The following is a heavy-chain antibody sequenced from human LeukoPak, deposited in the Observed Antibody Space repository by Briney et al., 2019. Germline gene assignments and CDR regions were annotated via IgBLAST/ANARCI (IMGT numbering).Heavy chain of an antibody. CDR1: GGSISSSSYY. V-gene: IGHV4-39*02. J-gene: IGHJ4*02. CDR2: IHPSGTT. Sequence: SETLSLTCTVPGGSISSSSYYWNWIRQPPGKGLEWIGEIHPSGTTYYNPALQSRVTMSVDASKSHFSLRLDSVTAADTAVYYCARGPDTAKQGFWGQGTLVTVSS. CDR3: ARGPDTAKQGF. D-gene: IGHD5-18*01.